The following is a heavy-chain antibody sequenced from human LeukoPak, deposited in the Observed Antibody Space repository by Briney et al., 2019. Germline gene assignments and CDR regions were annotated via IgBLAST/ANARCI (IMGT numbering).Heavy chain of an antibody. CDR1: GGSISSYY. CDR3: ARVGYCSGSNCNPRRHNWFDP. D-gene: IGHD2-15*01. Sequence: PSETLSLTCTASGGSISSYYWSWIRQPPGKGLEWIGYIYYSGSTNYNPSLKSRVTISVDTSKNQFSLKLSSVTAADTAVYFCARVGYCSGSNCNPRRHNWFDPWGQGTLVTVSS. V-gene: IGHV4-59*01. CDR2: IYYSGST. J-gene: IGHJ5*02.